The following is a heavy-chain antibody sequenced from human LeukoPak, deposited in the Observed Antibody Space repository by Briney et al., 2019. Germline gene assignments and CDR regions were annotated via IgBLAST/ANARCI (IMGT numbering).Heavy chain of an antibody. D-gene: IGHD1-26*01. J-gene: IGHJ4*02. Sequence: PGGSLRLSCAASGFVFSTYNTNWVRQAPGKGLEWVSSITSTSSYIYYADSVKGRFTISRDNAKNSLYLQMNTLRAEDTAVYYCARVAGGSHHFDYGGQGTLVTVSS. CDR1: GFVFSTYN. V-gene: IGHV3-21*01. CDR2: ITSTSSYI. CDR3: ARVAGGSHHFDY.